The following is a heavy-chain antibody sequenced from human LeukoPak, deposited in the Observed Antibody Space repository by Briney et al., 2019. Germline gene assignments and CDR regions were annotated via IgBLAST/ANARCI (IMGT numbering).Heavy chain of an antibody. D-gene: IGHD3-10*01. V-gene: IGHV4-39*01. CDR2: IYYSGST. J-gene: IGHJ4*02. CDR1: GGSISSSSYY. CDR3: ARLLGGSGSYSSN. Sequence: SETLSLTCSVSGGSISSSSYYWGWIRQPPGTGLEWIGSIYYSGSTYYNPSLKSRVTISVDTSKNQFSLKLSSVTAADTAVYYCARLLGGSGSYSSNWGQGTLVTVSS.